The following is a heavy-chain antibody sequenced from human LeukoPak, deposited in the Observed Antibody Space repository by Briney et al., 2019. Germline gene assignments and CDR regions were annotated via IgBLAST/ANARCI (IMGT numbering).Heavy chain of an antibody. Sequence: GGSLRLSCAASGFTFSSYEMNWVRQAPGKGLEWVSYISSSGSTIYYADSVKGRFTISRDNAKNSLYLQMNSLRAEDTAVYYCARDAGIAAAGASYDYWGQGTLVTVSS. CDR1: GFTFSSYE. V-gene: IGHV3-48*03. CDR2: ISSSGSTI. J-gene: IGHJ4*02. D-gene: IGHD6-13*01. CDR3: ARDAGIAAAGASYDY.